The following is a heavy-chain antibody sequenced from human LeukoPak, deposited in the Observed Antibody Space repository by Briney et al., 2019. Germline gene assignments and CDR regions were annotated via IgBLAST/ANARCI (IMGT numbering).Heavy chain of an antibody. J-gene: IGHJ4*02. Sequence: GGSLRLSCAASGFTFSDHYMSWFRQAPRKGLEWISYITNSGRDMSYTDSVKGRFTISRDNAKNSLFLQMNSLRAEDTAVYFCGRGHWGIDYWGQGTLVTVSS. CDR2: ITNSGRDM. CDR1: GFTFSDHY. D-gene: IGHD7-27*01. CDR3: GRGHWGIDY. V-gene: IGHV3-11*04.